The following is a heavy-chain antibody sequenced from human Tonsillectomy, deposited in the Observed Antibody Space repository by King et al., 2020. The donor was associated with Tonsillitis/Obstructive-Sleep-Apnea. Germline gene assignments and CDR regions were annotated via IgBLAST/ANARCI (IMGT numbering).Heavy chain of an antibody. V-gene: IGHV3-43*02. CDR3: AKERWELSVVVHPYNWFDP. CDR2: ISGDGGST. J-gene: IGHJ5*02. D-gene: IGHD1-26*01. CDR1: VFSFDDYA. Sequence: VQLVESGGGVVQPGGSLRLSCAASVFSFDDYAMHWVRHAPGEGLEWVSLISGDGGSTYYADSLKGRFTISRDNSKNSLYLQMNSLRTEDTALYYCAKERWELSVVVHPYNWFDPWGQGTLVTVSS.